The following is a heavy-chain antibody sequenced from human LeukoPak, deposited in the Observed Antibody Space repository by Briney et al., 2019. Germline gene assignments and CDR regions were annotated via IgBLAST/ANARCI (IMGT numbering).Heavy chain of an antibody. V-gene: IGHV3-21*01. CDR1: GFTFSSYN. Sequence: GRSLRLSCAATGFTFSSYNMNWVRQAPGKGLEWVSSITSGSSYIYYADSVKGRFTISRDNAKNSLYLQMNSLRAEDTAVYYCARDPYSGSYGNYYYYFMDVWGKGTTVTISS. J-gene: IGHJ6*03. CDR2: ITSGSSYI. CDR3: ARDPYSGSYGNYYYYFMDV. D-gene: IGHD1-26*01.